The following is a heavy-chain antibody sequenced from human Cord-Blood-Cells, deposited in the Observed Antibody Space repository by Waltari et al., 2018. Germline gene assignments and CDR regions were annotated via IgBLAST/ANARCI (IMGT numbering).Heavy chain of an antibody. CDR3: ARVVGVTSSVTGDYVDY. Sequence: QVQLQESGPGLVKPSETLSLTCTVSGGSISSYYWSWIRQPPGKGLGWIGYIYYSGSTNYNPSLKSRVTISVDTSKNQFSLKLSSVTAADTAVYYCARVVGVTSSVTGDYVDYWGQGTLVTVSS. CDR1: GGSISSYY. CDR2: IYYSGST. J-gene: IGHJ4*02. D-gene: IGHD7-27*01. V-gene: IGHV4-59*01.